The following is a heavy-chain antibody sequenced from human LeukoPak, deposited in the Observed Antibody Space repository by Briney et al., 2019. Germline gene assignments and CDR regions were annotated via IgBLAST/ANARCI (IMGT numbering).Heavy chain of an antibody. D-gene: IGHD2-15*01. CDR2: ISSDGTTT. CDR1: GFTFSNDW. V-gene: IGHV3-74*01. Sequence: AGGSLRLSCAVSGFTFSNDWMHWVRQAPGKGLVWVSRISSDGTTTNYADSVTGRFTISRDNAKNTLYLQMDSLRAEDTAVYYCAGRWSFDYWGKGTLVTVSS. J-gene: IGHJ4*02. CDR3: AGRWSFDY.